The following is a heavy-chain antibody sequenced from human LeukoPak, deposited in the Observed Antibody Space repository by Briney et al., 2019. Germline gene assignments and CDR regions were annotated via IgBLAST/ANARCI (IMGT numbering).Heavy chain of an antibody. D-gene: IGHD5-24*01. V-gene: IGHV4-59*06. CDR2: VRYTGSR. CDR3: ARDGPTRSLYL. Sequence: PSETLSLTCTVSGGSISSYYWSWVRQPPGKGLEWIGCVRYTGSRYYDPSPKSRITMSIDTSKNQFSLRLDSVTAADTAVYYCARDGPTRSLYLWGQGILVTVSS. J-gene: IGHJ4*02. CDR1: GGSISSYY.